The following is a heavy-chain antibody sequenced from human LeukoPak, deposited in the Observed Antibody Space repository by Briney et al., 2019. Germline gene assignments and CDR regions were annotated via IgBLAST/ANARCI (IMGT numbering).Heavy chain of an antibody. D-gene: IGHD2-15*01. CDR2: ISGSGGST. Sequence: PGGSLRLSCAASGFTFSSYAMSWVRQAPGKGLEWVSAISGSGGSTYYAGSVKGRFTISRDNSKNTLYVQMNSLRAEDTAVYYCAKSTRGCSGGSCHGYWGQGTLVTVSS. J-gene: IGHJ4*02. V-gene: IGHV3-23*01. CDR3: AKSTRGCSGGSCHGY. CDR1: GFTFSSYA.